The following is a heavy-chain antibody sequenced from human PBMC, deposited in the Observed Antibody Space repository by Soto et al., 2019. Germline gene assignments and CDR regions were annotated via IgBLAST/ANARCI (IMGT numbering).Heavy chain of an antibody. V-gene: IGHV3-74*01. Sequence: TVGSLRLSCAASGFTFSSYWMHWVRQAPGKGLVWVSRINSDGSSTSYADSVKGRFTISRDNAKNTLYLQMNSLRAEDTAVYYCARVPKYSSSWYRDYWGQGTLVTVSS. J-gene: IGHJ4*02. CDR3: ARVPKYSSSWYRDY. CDR2: INSDGSST. D-gene: IGHD6-13*01. CDR1: GFTFSSYW.